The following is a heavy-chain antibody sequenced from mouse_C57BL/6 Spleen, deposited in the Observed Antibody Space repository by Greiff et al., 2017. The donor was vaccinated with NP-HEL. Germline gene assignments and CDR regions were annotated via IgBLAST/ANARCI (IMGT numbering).Heavy chain of an antibody. J-gene: IGHJ2*01. CDR1: GYTFTDYN. CDR3: ARGQLRLHYFDY. CDR2: INPNNGGT. V-gene: IGHV1-22*01. Sequence: VQLQQSGPELVKPGASVKMSCKASGYTFTDYNMHWVKQSHGKSLEWIGYINPNNGGTSYNQKFKGKATLTVNKSSSTAYMELLSLTSEDSAVYYCARGQLRLHYFDYWGQGTTLTVSS. D-gene: IGHD3-2*02.